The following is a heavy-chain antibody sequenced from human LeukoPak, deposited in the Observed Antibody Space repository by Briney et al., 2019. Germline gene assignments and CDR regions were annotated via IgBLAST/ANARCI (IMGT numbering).Heavy chain of an antibody. D-gene: IGHD3-9*01. CDR1: GYTFTSYD. CDR3: ARVPPPYDILTGYYTPYYYYGMDV. J-gene: IGHJ6*02. Sequence: ASVKVSCKASGYTFTSYDINWVRQATGQGLEWMGWMNPNSGNTGYAQKFQGRVTMTRNTSISTAYMELSSLRSEDTAVYYCARVPPPYDILTGYYTPYYYYGMDVWGQGTTVTVSS. V-gene: IGHV1-8*01. CDR2: MNPNSGNT.